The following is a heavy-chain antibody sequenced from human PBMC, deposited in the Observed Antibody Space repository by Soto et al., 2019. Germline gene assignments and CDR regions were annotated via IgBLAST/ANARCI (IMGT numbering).Heavy chain of an antibody. CDR3: AKGTTVTALDY. Sequence: SVTLSLTCTVSGGSISSYYWSWIRQPPGKGLEWIGYIYYSGSTNYNPSLKSRVTISVDTSKNQFSLKLSSVTAADTAVYYCAKGTTVTALDYSGQGTLVTVSS. CDR2: IYYSGST. V-gene: IGHV4-59*13. D-gene: IGHD4-17*01. J-gene: IGHJ4*02. CDR1: GGSISSYY.